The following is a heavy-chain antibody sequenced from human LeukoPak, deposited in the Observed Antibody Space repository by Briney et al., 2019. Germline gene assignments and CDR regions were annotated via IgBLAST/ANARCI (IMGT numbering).Heavy chain of an antibody. CDR2: ISSSSSYI. CDR1: GFTFSSYT. V-gene: IGHV3-21*04. CDR3: AKATSVTTLFDY. D-gene: IGHD4-17*01. Sequence: GGSLRLSCAASGFTFSSYTMNWVRQASGKGLEWVSSISSSSSYIFYADSLKGRFTISRDNAKNSLYLQMNSLRVEDTAVYYCAKATSVTTLFDYWGQGTLVTVSS. J-gene: IGHJ4*02.